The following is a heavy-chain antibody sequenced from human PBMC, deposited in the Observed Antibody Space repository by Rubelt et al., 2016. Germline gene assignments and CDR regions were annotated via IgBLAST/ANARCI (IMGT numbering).Heavy chain of an antibody. CDR3: AMDRQGDH. J-gene: IGHJ4*02. V-gene: IGHV1-18*01. CDR1: GYSFISYA. D-gene: IGHD2-2*03. CDR2: ISAYNGNT. Sequence: QVQLVQSGAEVKKSGASVKVSCKTSGYSFISYAISWVRQAPGQGLEWMGWISAYNGNTNYAQEVQDRVTMTTDTSTSTAYIELRSLKADDTAVYYCAMDRQGDHWGQGTLVTVSS.